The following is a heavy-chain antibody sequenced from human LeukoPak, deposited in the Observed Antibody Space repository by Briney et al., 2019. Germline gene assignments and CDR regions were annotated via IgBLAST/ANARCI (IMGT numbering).Heavy chain of an antibody. Sequence: SETLSLTCTLSGGSIRISYDYWGWIRQPRGKGLEWIGSIYDSGSNYYNPSIKSRVTISVATSKNQFSLKLNSVTAADTAVYYCARPYGPWGQGTLVTVSS. J-gene: IGHJ5*02. CDR3: ARPYGP. CDR1: GGSIRISYDY. D-gene: IGHD3-10*01. V-gene: IGHV4-39*01. CDR2: IYDSGSN.